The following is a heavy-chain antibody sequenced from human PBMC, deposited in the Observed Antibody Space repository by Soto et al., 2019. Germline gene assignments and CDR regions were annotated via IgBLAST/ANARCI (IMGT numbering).Heavy chain of an antibody. CDR2: IIPLFATA. V-gene: IGHV1-69*12. CDR3: AAIRLGELSSIDY. Sequence: QVQLVQSETEVKKPGSSVKVSCTASGATFSNYAISWVRQAPGQGLEWMGGIIPLFATADYAQNFQGRVAITADESTRTAYMELNSLTSEDTAVYYCAAIRLGELSSIDYWGQGTLVTVSS. CDR1: GATFSNYA. D-gene: IGHD3-16*02. J-gene: IGHJ4*02.